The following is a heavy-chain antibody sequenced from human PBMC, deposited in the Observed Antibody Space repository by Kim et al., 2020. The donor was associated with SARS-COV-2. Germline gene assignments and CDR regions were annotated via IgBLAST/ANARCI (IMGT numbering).Heavy chain of an antibody. CDR1: GFTFSSYG. J-gene: IGHJ5*02. CDR3: AKDGPRYDFWSGYSDPIPYNWFDP. Sequence: GGSLRLSCAASGFTFSSYGMHWVRQAPGKGLEWVAVISYDGSNKYYADSVKGRFTISRDNSKNTLYLQMNSLRAEDTAVYYCAKDGPRYDFWSGYSDPIPYNWFDPWGQGTLVTVSS. D-gene: IGHD3-3*01. CDR2: ISYDGSNK. V-gene: IGHV3-30*18.